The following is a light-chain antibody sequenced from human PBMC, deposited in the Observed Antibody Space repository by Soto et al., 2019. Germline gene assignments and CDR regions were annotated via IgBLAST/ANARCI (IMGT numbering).Light chain of an antibody. CDR2: LGS. CDR1: QSLLHSNGYNY. J-gene: IGKJ1*01. CDR3: MQALQGT. Sequence: DIVMTQSPLSLPVTPGEPASISCRSSQSLLHSNGYNYLDWYLRKPGQSPQLLIYLGSNRSSGVPDRFSGSGSGTDFTLKISRVEAEDVGVYYCMQALQGTFGQGTKVDIK. V-gene: IGKV2-28*01.